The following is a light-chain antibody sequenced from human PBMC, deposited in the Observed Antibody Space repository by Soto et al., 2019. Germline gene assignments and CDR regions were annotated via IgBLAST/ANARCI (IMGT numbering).Light chain of an antibody. Sequence: EIVLTQSPGTLSLSPGERATLSCRASQKISSYLAWYQQKPGQAPRLLIYDASNRATGIPARFSGSGSGTDFTLTISSLEPEDFAVYHCQQYNNWPYTFGQGTTLEIK. CDR3: QQYNNWPYT. CDR2: DAS. CDR1: QKISSY. V-gene: IGKV3-11*01. J-gene: IGKJ2*01.